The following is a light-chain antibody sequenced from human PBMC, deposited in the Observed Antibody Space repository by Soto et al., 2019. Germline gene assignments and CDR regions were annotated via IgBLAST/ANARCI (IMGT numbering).Light chain of an antibody. CDR3: AAWDDSLNGDVV. Sequence: QSVLTQPPSASGTPGQRVTISCSGSSSNIGSNTVNWYQQLPGTAPKLLIYSNNQRPSGVPDRFSGSKSGTSASLALSGLQSEDEADYYCAAWDDSLNGDVVFGGGTKLTVL. CDR1: SSNIGSNT. CDR2: SNN. J-gene: IGLJ2*01. V-gene: IGLV1-44*01.